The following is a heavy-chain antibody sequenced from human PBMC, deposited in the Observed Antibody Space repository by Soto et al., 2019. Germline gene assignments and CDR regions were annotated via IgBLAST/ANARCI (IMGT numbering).Heavy chain of an antibody. CDR1: GGSISSYY. CDR2: IYYSGST. J-gene: IGHJ4*02. CDR3: ARGLSSSWFPFDY. V-gene: IGHV4-59*01. D-gene: IGHD6-13*01. Sequence: QVQLQESGPGLVKPSETLSLTCTVSGGSISSYYWSWIRQPPGKGLEWIGYIYYSGSTNYNPSLKSRVTISVDTSKNQFSLKLSSVTAADTAVYYCARGLSSSWFPFDYWGQGTLVTVSS.